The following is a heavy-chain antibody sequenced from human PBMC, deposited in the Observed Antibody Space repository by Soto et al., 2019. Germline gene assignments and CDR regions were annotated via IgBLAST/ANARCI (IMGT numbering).Heavy chain of an antibody. CDR2: ISDNGDVT. D-gene: IGHD3-10*01. V-gene: IGHV3-64D*08. Sequence: GGSLRLSCSGSGFSFRGDAVHWVRQPPGKGLEDVSAISDNGDVTDYADSVKGRFTIFRDNFKNIVYFQMSSLRVEDTAVYYCVVRGSAFDIWGKGTVVTVSS. CDR3: VVRGSAFDI. J-gene: IGHJ3*02. CDR1: GFSFRGDA.